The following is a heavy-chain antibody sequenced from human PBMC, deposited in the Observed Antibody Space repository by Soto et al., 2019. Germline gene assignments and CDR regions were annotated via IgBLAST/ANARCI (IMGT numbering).Heavy chain of an antibody. CDR1: GGSISSYY. CDR2: IYYSGST. J-gene: IGHJ4*02. V-gene: IGHV4-59*08. CDR3: ARHSGTYYDSDY. D-gene: IGHD1-26*01. Sequence: QVQLQESGPGVVKPSETLSLTCTVSGGSISSYYWSWIRQPPGKGVEWIGYIYYSGSTNYNPPLNSPGPISVDTSNNHVSLTLTSVAVADMAVYYFARHSGTYYDSDYWGQGTLVTVS.